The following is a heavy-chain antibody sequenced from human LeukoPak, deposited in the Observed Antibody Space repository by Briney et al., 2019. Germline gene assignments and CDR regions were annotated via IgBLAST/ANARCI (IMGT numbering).Heavy chain of an antibody. J-gene: IGHJ4*02. Sequence: ASETLSLTCAVYGGSFSGYYWSWIRQPPGKGLEWIGEINHSGSTNYNPSLKSRVTISVDTSKNQFSLKLSTVTAADTAVYYCARGLAAAGIPFDYWGQGTLVAVSS. V-gene: IGHV4-34*01. CDR2: INHSGST. D-gene: IGHD6-13*01. CDR3: ARGLAAAGIPFDY. CDR1: GGSFSGYY.